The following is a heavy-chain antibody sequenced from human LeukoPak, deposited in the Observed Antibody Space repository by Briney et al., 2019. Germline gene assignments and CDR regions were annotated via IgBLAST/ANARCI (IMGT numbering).Heavy chain of an antibody. CDR3: ARGAHNNVYPNWFDP. Sequence: ASVKVSCKASGYTFTSYDINWVRRATGQGLEWMGWMNPNSGNTGYAQKFQGRVTMTRNTSISTAYMELSSLRSEDTAVYYCARGAHNNVYPNWFDPWGQGTLVTVSS. D-gene: IGHD1/OR15-1a*01. V-gene: IGHV1-8*01. CDR1: GYTFTSYD. J-gene: IGHJ5*02. CDR2: MNPNSGNT.